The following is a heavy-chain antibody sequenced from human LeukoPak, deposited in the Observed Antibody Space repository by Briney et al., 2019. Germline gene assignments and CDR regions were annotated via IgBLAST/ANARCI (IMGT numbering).Heavy chain of an antibody. J-gene: IGHJ5*02. Sequence: SQTLPLTCTVSGGSISSGGYSWSWIRQHPGKGLEWIGYIYYSGSTYYNPSLKSRVTISVDTSKNQFSLKLSSVTAADTAVYYCARGYCSSTSCYTENWFDPWGQGTLVTVSS. CDR3: ARGYCSSTSCYTENWFDP. D-gene: IGHD2-2*02. CDR2: IYYSGST. CDR1: GGSISSGGYS. V-gene: IGHV4-31*03.